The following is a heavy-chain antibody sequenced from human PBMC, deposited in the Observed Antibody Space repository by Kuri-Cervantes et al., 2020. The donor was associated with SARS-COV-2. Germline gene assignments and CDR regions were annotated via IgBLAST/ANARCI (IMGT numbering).Heavy chain of an antibody. V-gene: IGHV3-11*04. CDR2: ISSSGSTI. Sequence: GGSLRLSCAASGFTFSDYYMSWIRQAPGKGLEWVSYISSSGSTIYYADSVEGRFTISRDNAKNSLYLQMNSLRAEDTAVYYCARANVVVPAAMGFDPWGQGTLVTVSS. CDR3: ARANVVVPAAMGFDP. J-gene: IGHJ5*02. CDR1: GFTFSDYY. D-gene: IGHD2-2*01.